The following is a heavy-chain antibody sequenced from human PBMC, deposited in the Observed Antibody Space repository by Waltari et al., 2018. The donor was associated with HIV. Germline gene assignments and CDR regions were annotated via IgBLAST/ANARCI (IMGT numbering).Heavy chain of an antibody. J-gene: IGHJ2*01. CDR2: MGTSATAR. Sequence: EEQLLQSGGKFVQPGESLRLSCVASGFSLTSYSVNWVRQAPGKGLALGSEMGTSATARSYADSVKARCTVFADKAKQSVYLQISNLQDEDSAMYYCARGLSYFDGKPLPWYFDVWGRGSRVIVAS. V-gene: IGHV3-48*02. D-gene: IGHD3-10*01. CDR3: ARGLSYFDGKPLPWYFDV. CDR1: GFSLTSYS.